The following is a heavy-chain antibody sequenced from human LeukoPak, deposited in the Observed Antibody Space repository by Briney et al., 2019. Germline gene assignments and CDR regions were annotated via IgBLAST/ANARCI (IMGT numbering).Heavy chain of an antibody. V-gene: IGHV4-61*02. D-gene: IGHD6-6*01. CDR2: IYSSGGT. Sequence: PSQNLSLTCTVSGVPLRSGSYSRQCTRQPAGKGLGWIGRIYSSGGTNYNPYLKSRVTISVDTSKNQFSLKLSSVTAADTAIYYCARGGIAARLIDYWGQGTLVTVSS. CDR3: ARGGIAARLIDY. J-gene: IGHJ4*02. CDR1: GVPLRSGSYS.